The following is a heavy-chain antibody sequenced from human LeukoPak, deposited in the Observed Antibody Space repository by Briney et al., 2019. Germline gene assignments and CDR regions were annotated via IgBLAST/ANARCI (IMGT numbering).Heavy chain of an antibody. V-gene: IGHV1-2*06. CDR3: ARASSSWYLGLNWFDP. CDR2: INPNSGGT. Sequence: ASVKVSCKASGYTFTGYYMHWVRQAPGQGLEWMGRINPNSGGTNYAQKFQGRVTMTRDTSISTAYMELSRLRSDDTAVYYCARASSSWYLGLNWFDPWGQGTLVIVSS. J-gene: IGHJ5*02. D-gene: IGHD6-13*01. CDR1: GYTFTGYY.